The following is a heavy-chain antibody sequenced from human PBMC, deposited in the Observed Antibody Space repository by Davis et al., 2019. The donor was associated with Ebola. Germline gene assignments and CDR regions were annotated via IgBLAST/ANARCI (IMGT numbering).Heavy chain of an antibody. J-gene: IGHJ6*02. CDR3: TRQPSKYYYYGMDV. CDR1: GFTFSSYG. Sequence: GESLKISCAASGFTFSSYGMHWVRQAPGKGLEWVAVIWYDGSNKYYADSVKGRFTISRDNSKNTLYLQMNSLKTEDTAVYYCTRQPSKYYYYGMDVWGQGTTVTVSS. CDR2: IWYDGSNK. V-gene: IGHV3-33*08.